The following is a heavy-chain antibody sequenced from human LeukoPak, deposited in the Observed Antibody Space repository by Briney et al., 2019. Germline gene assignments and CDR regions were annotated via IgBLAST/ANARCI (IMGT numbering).Heavy chain of an antibody. J-gene: IGHJ4*02. D-gene: IGHD6-19*01. CDR2: IIPIFGTA. V-gene: IGHV1-69*13. Sequence: ASVKVSCKASGGTFSSYAISWVRQAPGQGLEWMGGIIPIFGTANYAQKFQGRVTITADESTSTAYMELSSLRSEDTAVYYCARTIAVAGTAEPGYFDYWGQGTLVTVSS. CDR1: GGTFSSYA. CDR3: ARTIAVAGTAEPGYFDY.